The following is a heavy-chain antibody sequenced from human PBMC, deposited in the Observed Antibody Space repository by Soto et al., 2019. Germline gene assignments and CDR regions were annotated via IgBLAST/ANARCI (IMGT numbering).Heavy chain of an antibody. CDR1: GYTFTGYY. CDR2: INPNSGGT. CDR3: ARGGDDSSNYYRGYAIDI. J-gene: IGHJ3*02. Sequence: ASVKFYCKASGYTFTGYYMHWGRPAPGQGLEWMGWINPNSGGTNYAQKFQGWVTMTRDTSISTAYMELSRLRSDDTAVYYCARGGDDSSNYYRGYAIDIWGQRTMVTVSS. D-gene: IGHD3-22*01. V-gene: IGHV1-2*04.